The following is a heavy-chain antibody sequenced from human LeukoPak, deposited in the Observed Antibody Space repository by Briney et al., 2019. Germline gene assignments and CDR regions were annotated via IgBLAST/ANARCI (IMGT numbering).Heavy chain of an antibody. V-gene: IGHV3-23*01. CDR1: GFTFSSYA. Sequence: PGGSLRLSCAASGFTFSSYAMSWVRQAPGKGLEWVSAISGGGGSTYYADSVKGRFTISRDNSKNTLYLQMNSLRAEDTAVYYCAKVGGYSSSWYEGNFDYWGQGTLVTVSS. D-gene: IGHD6-13*01. J-gene: IGHJ4*02. CDR3: AKVGGYSSSWYEGNFDY. CDR2: ISGGGGST.